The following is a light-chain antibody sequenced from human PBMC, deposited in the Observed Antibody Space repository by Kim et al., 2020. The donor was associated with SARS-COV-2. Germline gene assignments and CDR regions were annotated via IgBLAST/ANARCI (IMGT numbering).Light chain of an antibody. Sequence: GQKVTISCSGSSTNIGNNYVTWYQQLPGTAPKLLIYDNSKRPPGIPDRFSGSKSGTSATLGITGLQTGDEADYYCETWDSSLSVVVFGGGTQLTVL. CDR3: ETWDSSLSVVV. CDR1: STNIGNNY. V-gene: IGLV1-51*01. J-gene: IGLJ2*01. CDR2: DNS.